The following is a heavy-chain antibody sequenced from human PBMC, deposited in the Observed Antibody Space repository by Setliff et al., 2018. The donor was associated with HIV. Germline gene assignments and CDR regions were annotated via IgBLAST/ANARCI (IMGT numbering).Heavy chain of an antibody. J-gene: IGHJ4*02. Sequence: GGSLRLSCAASGFTFSSYSMNWVRQAPGKGLEWVSSISSSSSYIYYADSVKGRFTISRDNAKNSLYLQMNSLRAEDTAVYYCASLSAVTTIDYWGQGTLVTVSS. CDR1: GFTFSSYS. CDR3: ASLSAVTTIDY. D-gene: IGHD6-19*01. V-gene: IGHV3-21*01. CDR2: ISSSSSYI.